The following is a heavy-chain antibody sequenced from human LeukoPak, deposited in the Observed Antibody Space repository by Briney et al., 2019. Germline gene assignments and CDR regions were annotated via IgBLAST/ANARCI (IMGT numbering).Heavy chain of an antibody. CDR2: MYSGGTT. V-gene: IGHV4-59*01. J-gene: IGHJ3*02. D-gene: IGHD6-13*01. CDR1: GGSISSYY. Sequence: TPSETLSLTCTVSGGSISSYYWSWIRQPPGKGLDWIGYMYSGGTTNYSPSLKSRVTISEDMSKNQFSLKLTSVTAADTAVYYCARHSGHSSTNDAFDIWGQGTMVIVSS. CDR3: ARHSGHSSTNDAFDI.